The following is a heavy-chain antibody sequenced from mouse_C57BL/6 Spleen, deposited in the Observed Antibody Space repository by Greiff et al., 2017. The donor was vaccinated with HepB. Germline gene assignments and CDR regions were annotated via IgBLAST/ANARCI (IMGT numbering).Heavy chain of an antibody. Sequence: QVQLQQPGAELVRPGSSVKLSCKASGYTFTSYWMHWVKQRPIQGLEWIGNIDPSDSETHYNQKFKDKATLTVDKSYSTAYMQLSSLTSDDSAVYFCASEYLHQPPLFAYWGQGTPLTVSS. J-gene: IGHJ2*01. D-gene: IGHD6-1*01. CDR1: GYTFTSYW. V-gene: IGHV1-52*01. CDR2: IDPSDSET. CDR3: ASEYLHQPPLFAY.